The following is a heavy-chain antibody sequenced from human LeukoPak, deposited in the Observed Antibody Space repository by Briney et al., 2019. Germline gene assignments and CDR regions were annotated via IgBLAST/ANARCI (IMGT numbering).Heavy chain of an antibody. D-gene: IGHD3-22*01. CDR2: MNPNSGNT. Sequence: ASVKVSCKASGYTFTSYDINWVRQATGQGLEWMGWMNPNSGNTGYAQKFQGRVTITRNTSISTAYMELSSLRSDDTAVYYCARDLPYYDSSGYYLRDFDYWGQGTLVTVSS. V-gene: IGHV1-8*03. J-gene: IGHJ4*02. CDR3: ARDLPYYDSSGYYLRDFDY. CDR1: GYTFTSYD.